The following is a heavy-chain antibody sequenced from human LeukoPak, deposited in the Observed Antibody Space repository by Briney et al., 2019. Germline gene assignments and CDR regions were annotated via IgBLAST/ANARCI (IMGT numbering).Heavy chain of an antibody. CDR1: GYTFTSYD. D-gene: IGHD6-19*01. V-gene: IGHV1-8*01. J-gene: IGHJ6*03. Sequence: ASVKVSCKASGYTFTSYDINWVRQATGQGLEWMGWMNPNSGNTGYAQKFQGRVTMTRNTSISTAYMELSSLRSEDTAVYYCARGHRLRIAVAGRNSYYYYYMDVWGKGTTVTVSS. CDR2: MNPNSGNT. CDR3: ARGHRLRIAVAGRNSYYYYYMDV.